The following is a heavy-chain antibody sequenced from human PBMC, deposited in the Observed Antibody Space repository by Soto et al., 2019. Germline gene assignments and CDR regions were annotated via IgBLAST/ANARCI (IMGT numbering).Heavy chain of an antibody. D-gene: IGHD6-6*01. J-gene: IGHJ4*02. V-gene: IGHV1-69*01. CDR1: GGTFSSYA. CDR3: ARLRGIAARQKGFFDY. CDR2: IIPIFGTA. Sequence: QVQLVQSGAEVKKPGSSVKVSCTASGGTFSSYAISWVRQAPGQGLEWMGGIIPIFGTANYAQKFQGRVTITADESTSTADMELSSLRSEDTAVYYCARLRGIAARQKGFFDYWGQGTLVTVSS.